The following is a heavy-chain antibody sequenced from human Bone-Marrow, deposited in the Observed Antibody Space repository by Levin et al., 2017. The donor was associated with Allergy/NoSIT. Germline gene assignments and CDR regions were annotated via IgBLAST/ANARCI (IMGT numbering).Heavy chain of an antibody. CDR3: ARAGPTANYDFWSGYWGHKYYYMDV. Sequence: KISCKASGGTFSNYGIIWVRQAPGQGLEWMGGIIPIFGSANYAQNFQGRVTISADKSATTVYMELNSLISEDTAVYYCARAGPTANYDFWSGYWGHKYYYMDVWGKGTTVTVSS. D-gene: IGHD3-3*01. CDR2: IIPIFGSA. J-gene: IGHJ6*03. CDR1: GGTFSNYG. V-gene: IGHV1-69*06.